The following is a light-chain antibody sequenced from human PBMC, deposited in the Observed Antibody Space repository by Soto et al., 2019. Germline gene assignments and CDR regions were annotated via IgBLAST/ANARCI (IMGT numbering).Light chain of an antibody. V-gene: IGKV1-39*01. Sequence: DIQMTQSPSSLYASVGDRVTITCRASQSISSYLNWYQQKPGKAPELLIYAASSLQSGVPSRFSGSGSGTDFTLTISSLQPKDFATYYCQQSYSTPQTFGQGTKVDIK. CDR2: AAS. J-gene: IGKJ1*01. CDR3: QQSYSTPQT. CDR1: QSISSY.